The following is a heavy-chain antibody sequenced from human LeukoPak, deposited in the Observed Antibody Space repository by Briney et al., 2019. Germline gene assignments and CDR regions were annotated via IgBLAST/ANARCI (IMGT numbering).Heavy chain of an antibody. CDR1: GFTFINYG. V-gene: IGHV3-30*02. CDR2: IRYDGSNK. J-gene: IGHJ3*02. D-gene: IGHD3-22*01. CDR3: ARDAPGVVITTGAFDI. Sequence: GGSLRLSCAASGFTFINYGMHWVRQAPGKGLEWVTFIRYDGSNKYYADSVKGRFIISRDIAKNSLYLQMNSLRAEDTAVYYCARDAPGVVITTGAFDIWGQGTMVTVSS.